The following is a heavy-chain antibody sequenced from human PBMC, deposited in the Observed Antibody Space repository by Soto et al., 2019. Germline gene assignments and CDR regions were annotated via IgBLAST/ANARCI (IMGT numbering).Heavy chain of an antibody. Sequence: EEQLVESGGGLVQPGGSLRLSCGASGFTFSIYSMHWVRQAPGKGLEWVSYTSSHGATVSYADSVKGRFTISRDDAKNSRYLQMNSLRDEDTAVYYCARRVETSMVSRWFDPWGRGTLVTVTS. V-gene: IGHV3-48*02. J-gene: IGHJ5*02. CDR3: ARRVETSMVSRWFDP. D-gene: IGHD5-18*01. CDR1: GFTFSIYS. CDR2: TSSHGATV.